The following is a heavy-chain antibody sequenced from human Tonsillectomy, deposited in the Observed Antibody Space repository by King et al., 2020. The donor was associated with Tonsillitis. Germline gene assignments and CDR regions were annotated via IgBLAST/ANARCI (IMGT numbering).Heavy chain of an antibody. V-gene: IGHV4-39*01. D-gene: IGHD5-18*01. Sequence: QLQESGPGLVKPSETLSLTCTVSGGSISSSSYYRGWIRQPPGKGLEWIGSIYYSGSTYYNPSLKSRVTISVDTSRNQFSLKLSSVTAADTAVYYCARLNVDTAFDYWGQGTLVTVSS. CDR1: GGSISSSSYY. J-gene: IGHJ4*02. CDR2: IYYSGST. CDR3: ARLNVDTAFDY.